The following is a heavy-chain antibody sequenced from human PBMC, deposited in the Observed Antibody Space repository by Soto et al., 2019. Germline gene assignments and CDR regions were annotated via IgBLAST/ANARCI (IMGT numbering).Heavy chain of an antibody. D-gene: IGHD2-15*01. CDR3: ARARNYGGRRYNWFDP. CDR2: IYYSGST. CDR1: GGSISSYY. Sequence: SETLSLTCTVSGGSISSYYWSWIRQPPGKGLEWIGYIYYSGSTNYNPSLKSRVTISVDTSKNQFSLKLSSVTAADTAVYYCARARNYGGRRYNWFDPWGQGTLVTVSS. J-gene: IGHJ5*02. V-gene: IGHV4-59*01.